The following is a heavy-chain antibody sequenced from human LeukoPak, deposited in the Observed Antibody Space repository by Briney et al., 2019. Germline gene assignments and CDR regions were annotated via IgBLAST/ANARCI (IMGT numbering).Heavy chain of an antibody. V-gene: IGHV3-20*04. CDR2: VNWNGGST. Sequence: RPGGSLRLSCAASGFTFDDYGMSWVRQAPGKGLEWVSGVNWNGGSTGYADSVKGRFTISRDNSKNTLYLQMNSLRAEDTAVYYCAKDGGKGIDYWGQGTLVTVSS. CDR3: AKDGGKGIDY. D-gene: IGHD3-16*01. CDR1: GFTFDDYG. J-gene: IGHJ4*02.